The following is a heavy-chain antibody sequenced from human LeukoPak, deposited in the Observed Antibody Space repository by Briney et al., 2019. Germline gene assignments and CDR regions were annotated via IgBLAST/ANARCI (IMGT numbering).Heavy chain of an antibody. CDR3: ARGVDYHYYYYMDF. J-gene: IGHJ6*03. V-gene: IGHV3-7*01. CDR1: GFTFSNYW. CDR2: IKQDGSEK. Sequence: PGGSLRLSCAASGFTFSNYWLTWVPQAPGKGLEWVANIKQDGSEKHYVDSVQGRFTISRDNAKRSLYLQMNSLRAEDTAVFYCARGVDYHYYYYMDFWGKGTTVTVSS.